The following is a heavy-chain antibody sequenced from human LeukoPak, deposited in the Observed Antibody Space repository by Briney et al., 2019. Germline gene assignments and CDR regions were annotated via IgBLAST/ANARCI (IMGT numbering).Heavy chain of an antibody. CDR2: ISYDGGNK. CDR1: GFTFSDYV. D-gene: IGHD3-10*01. CDR3: AKVFEVRGARRPKDY. Sequence: GRPLRLSCAASGFTFSDYVMHWVRQAPGKGLDWVALISYDGGNKSYADSVRERFTISRDNSKNMLFLQMNSLRIEDTAVYYCAKVFEVRGARRPKDYWGQGTLVIVSS. J-gene: IGHJ4*02. V-gene: IGHV3-30*18.